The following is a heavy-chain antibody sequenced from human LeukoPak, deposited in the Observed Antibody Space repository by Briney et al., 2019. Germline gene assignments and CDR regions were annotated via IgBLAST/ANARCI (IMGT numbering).Heavy chain of an antibody. J-gene: IGHJ4*02. Sequence: GGSLRLSCAVSGFTFSSYAMTWVRQAPGKGLEWVSSITNSGRSTYYADSVKGRFTISRDNSKNTLFLQMNSLRAEDTAVYYCARVQDYGDYFFDYWGQGTLVTVSS. V-gene: IGHV3-23*01. CDR2: ITNSGRST. D-gene: IGHD4-17*01. CDR3: ARVQDYGDYFFDY. CDR1: GFTFSSYA.